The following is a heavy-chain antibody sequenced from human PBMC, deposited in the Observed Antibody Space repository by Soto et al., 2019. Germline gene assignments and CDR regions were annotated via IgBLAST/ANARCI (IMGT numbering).Heavy chain of an antibody. CDR3: ARSPITMNDAFDI. CDR1: GYTFTSYD. D-gene: IGHD3-22*01. CDR2: MNPNSGNT. J-gene: IGHJ3*02. Sequence: GASVKVSCKASGYTFTSYDINWVRQATGQGLEWMGWMNPNSGNTGYAQKFQGRVTMTRNTSISTAYMELSSLRSEDTAVYYCARSPITMNDAFDIWGQGTMVTVSS. V-gene: IGHV1-8*01.